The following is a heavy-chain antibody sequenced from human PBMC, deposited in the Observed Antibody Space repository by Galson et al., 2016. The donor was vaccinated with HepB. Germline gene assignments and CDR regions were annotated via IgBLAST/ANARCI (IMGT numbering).Heavy chain of an antibody. CDR2: ISYDGSYK. CDR1: GFTVSNNY. V-gene: IGHV3-30*03. J-gene: IGHJ4*02. D-gene: IGHD4-17*01. Sequence: SLRLSCAASGFTVSNNYMNWVRQAQGKGLEWVAVISYDGSYKFYADSVRGRFTISRDNSEDTVYLQMNSLRAEDTALYYCARDYIMMTVTWGPDYWGQGTLVSVSS. CDR3: ARDYIMMTVTWGPDY.